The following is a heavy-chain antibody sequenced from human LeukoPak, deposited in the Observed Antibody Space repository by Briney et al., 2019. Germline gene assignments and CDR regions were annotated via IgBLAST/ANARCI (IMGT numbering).Heavy chain of an antibody. J-gene: IGHJ6*03. CDR3: ARDDQYSSSWYCRRDYYYMDV. CDR1: CRSIRCCY. CDR2: IHIIWST. Sequence: PSDTLSLTCTLSCRSIRCCYWSWIHPPAARELAWIGCIHIIWSTNYNPSLKSRVTMSVDTSKNQFSLKLSSVTAADTAVYYCARDDQYSSSWYCRRDYYYMDVWGKGTTVTVSS. V-gene: IGHV4-4*07. D-gene: IGHD6-13*01.